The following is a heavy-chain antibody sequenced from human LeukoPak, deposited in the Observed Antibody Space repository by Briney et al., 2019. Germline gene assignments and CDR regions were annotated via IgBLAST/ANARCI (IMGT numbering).Heavy chain of an antibody. CDR2: INPNSGGT. CDR1: GYTFTGYY. D-gene: IGHD6-19*01. J-gene: IGHJ6*04. Sequence: ASVKVSCKASGYTFTGYYMHWVRQAPGQGLEWMGWINPNSGGTNYAQKFQGRVTMTRDTSISTAYMELSRLRSDDTAVYYCARRTGYSSGWYAVGGRDVWAKGPRVTVP. V-gene: IGHV1-2*02. CDR3: ARRTGYSSGWYAVGGRDV.